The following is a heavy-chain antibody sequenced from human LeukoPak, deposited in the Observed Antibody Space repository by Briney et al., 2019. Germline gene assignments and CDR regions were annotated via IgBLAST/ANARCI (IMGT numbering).Heavy chain of an antibody. CDR1: GATFSSYG. CDR2: AIIIFGAA. Sequence: SVKVSFKASGATFSSYGISLERQPPGQGLEWMGGAIIIFGAANYAQKFQGRVTITTDESTSTAYMELSSLRSDDTAMYYCARGFRKPKYCSGGSCYLSTFDYWGQGTLVTVSS. CDR3: ARGFRKPKYCSGGSCYLSTFDY. J-gene: IGHJ4*02. V-gene: IGHV1-69*05. D-gene: IGHD2-15*01.